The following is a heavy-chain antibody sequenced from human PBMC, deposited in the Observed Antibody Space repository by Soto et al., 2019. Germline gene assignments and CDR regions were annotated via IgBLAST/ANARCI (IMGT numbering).Heavy chain of an antibody. J-gene: IGHJ3*01. CDR2: IYHSGAT. V-gene: IGHV4-4*02. CDR3: ARDSRYRTAGGGSIMRDAFDV. Sequence: QAQLQESGPGLVRPSGTLSLTCTVSPFSVTHNNYWNWVRQSPGKVLEWVGEIYHSGATYYNPSLSGRSTISMDTSKHQISLKPTSMPAADKAVYYCARDSRYRTAGGGSIMRDAFDVWGHGTLVTVSS. CDR1: PFSVTHNNY. D-gene: IGHD2-8*02.